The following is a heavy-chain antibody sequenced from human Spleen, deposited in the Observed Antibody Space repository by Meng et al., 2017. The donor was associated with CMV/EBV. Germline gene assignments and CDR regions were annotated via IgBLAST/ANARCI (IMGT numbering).Heavy chain of an antibody. CDR3: ARDLPYENYYGSGSYPDY. D-gene: IGHD3-10*01. V-gene: IGHV4-4*07. CDR1: CGSRGSYY. J-gene: IGHJ4*02. Sequence: QLARQETGPGLVQPSETLFLTCTVSCGSRGSYYWSWTRQPAGKGLEWIGRIYTSGSTNYNPSLKSRVTMSVDTSKNQFSLKLSSVTAADTAVYYCARDLPYENYYGSGSYPDYWGQGTLVTVSS. CDR2: IYTSGST.